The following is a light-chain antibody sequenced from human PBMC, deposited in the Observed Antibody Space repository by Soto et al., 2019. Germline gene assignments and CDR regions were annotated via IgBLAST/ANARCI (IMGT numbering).Light chain of an antibody. Sequence: QSVLTQPPSVSGAPGQRVTISCTGSSSNIGAGYDVHWYQQLPGTAPKVLIDDNNNRPSGVPDRFSGSKSGTSASLAITGLQGEDEADYYCHSYDVSLSGPVFGGGTKLTVL. CDR3: HSYDVSLSGPV. CDR2: DNN. J-gene: IGLJ2*01. CDR1: SSNIGAGYD. V-gene: IGLV1-40*01.